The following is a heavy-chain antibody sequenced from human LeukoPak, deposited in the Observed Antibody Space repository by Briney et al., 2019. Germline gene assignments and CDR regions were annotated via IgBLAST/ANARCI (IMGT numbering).Heavy chain of an antibody. V-gene: IGHV3-7*01. CDR3: VSKITPGIAVAVDY. D-gene: IGHD6-19*01. J-gene: IGHJ4*02. CDR1: GFTFSNYW. Sequence: PGGSLRLSCAASGFTFSNYWMSWVRQAPGKGLEWVANIKQDGSEKYYVDSVKGRFTISRDNAKNSLYLQMNSLRAEDTAVYYCVSKITPGIAVAVDYWGQGTLVTVSS. CDR2: IKQDGSEK.